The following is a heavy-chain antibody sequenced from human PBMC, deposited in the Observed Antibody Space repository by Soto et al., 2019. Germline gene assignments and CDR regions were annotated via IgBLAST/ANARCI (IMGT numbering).Heavy chain of an antibody. D-gene: IGHD6-19*01. CDR1: GGSFSGYY. CDR3: ARGGLNSSGCSKSNSYYYYYGMDV. CDR2: INHSGST. Sequence: SETLSLTCAVYGGSFSGYYWSWIRQPPGKGLEWIGEINHSGSTNYNPSLKSRVAISVDTSKNQFSLKLSSVTAADTAVYYCARGGLNSSGCSKSNSYYYYYGMDVWGQGTTVTVSS. J-gene: IGHJ6*02. V-gene: IGHV4-34*01.